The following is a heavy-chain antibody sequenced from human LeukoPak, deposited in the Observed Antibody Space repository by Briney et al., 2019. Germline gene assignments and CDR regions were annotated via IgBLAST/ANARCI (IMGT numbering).Heavy chain of an antibody. Sequence: GGSLRLSCAASGFSFSTYWMTWVRQAPGKGLEWVANIKQDGSEKYYVDSVKGRFTISRDNAKDSLYLQMNSLRAEDTAVYYCARDQRLISESRGYTLDYWGQGTLVTVSS. J-gene: IGHJ4*02. CDR3: ARDQRLISESRGYTLDY. CDR1: GFSFSTYW. D-gene: IGHD3-22*01. V-gene: IGHV3-7*01. CDR2: IKQDGSEK.